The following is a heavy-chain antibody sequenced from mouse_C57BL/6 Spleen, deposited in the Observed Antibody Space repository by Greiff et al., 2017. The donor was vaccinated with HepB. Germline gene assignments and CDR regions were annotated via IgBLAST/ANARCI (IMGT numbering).Heavy chain of an antibody. CDR2: IDPNSGGT. J-gene: IGHJ3*01. Sequence: QVQLQQPGAELVKPGASVKLSCKASGYTFTSYWMHWVKQRPGRGLEWIGRIDPNSGGTNYNQKFKGKATLTVDTSSSTAYMQLSSLTSEDSAVYYCSRDNSNYAWFAYWGQGTLVTVSA. CDR3: SRDNSNYAWFAY. D-gene: IGHD2-5*01. V-gene: IGHV1-62-3*01. CDR1: GYTFTSYW.